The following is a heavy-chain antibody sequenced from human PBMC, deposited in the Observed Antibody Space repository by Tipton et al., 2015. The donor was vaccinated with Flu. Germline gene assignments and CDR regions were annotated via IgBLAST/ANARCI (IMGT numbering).Heavy chain of an antibody. CDR3: VPWSVACH. CDR1: GITFDSYW. D-gene: IGHD2-8*02. V-gene: IGHV3-7*01. CDR2: MNPDGTVA. J-gene: IGHJ4*02. Sequence: LSLTCAASGITFDSYWINWVRQAPGKGLEWVTNMNPDGTVARYVDSVKGRFTISRDNGKNSLFLEMNSLRADDTAVYYCVPWSVACHWGQGTQVTVSS.